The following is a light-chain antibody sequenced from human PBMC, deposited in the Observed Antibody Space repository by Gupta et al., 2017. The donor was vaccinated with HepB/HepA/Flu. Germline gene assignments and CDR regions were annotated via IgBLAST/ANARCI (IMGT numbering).Light chain of an antibody. CDR3: QQSDSTRPVT. V-gene: IGKV1-39*01. J-gene: IGKJ5*01. CDR2: LAS. CDR1: HSISTY. Sequence: DIQMTQSPSSLSASVGDSVTITCRASHSISTYLHWYQQKPGKAPKLLIYLASSLQSGVPSRFSGSGSGTDFTLTISSRQPEDSARYYCQQSDSTRPVTFGQGTRLEIK.